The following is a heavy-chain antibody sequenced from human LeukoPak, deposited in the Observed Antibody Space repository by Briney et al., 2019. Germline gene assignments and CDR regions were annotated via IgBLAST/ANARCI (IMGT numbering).Heavy chain of an antibody. CDR1: GFTFSSYA. Sequence: PGGSLRLSCAASGFTFSSYAMSWVRQAPGKGLEWVSGINDSGKNTYNADSVKGRFTISRDNSKNTLYLQMNSLRAEDTAVYYCARGGQQLLDYFDYWGQGTLVTVSS. V-gene: IGHV3-23*01. CDR3: ARGGQQLLDYFDY. D-gene: IGHD6-13*01. J-gene: IGHJ4*02. CDR2: INDSGKNT.